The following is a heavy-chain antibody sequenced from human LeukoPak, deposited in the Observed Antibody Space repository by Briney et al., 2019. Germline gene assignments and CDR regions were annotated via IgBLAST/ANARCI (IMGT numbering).Heavy chain of an antibody. CDR3: ARTPEDSSGWYYFDY. D-gene: IGHD6-19*01. CDR2: IYYSGST. V-gene: IGHV4-59*01. Sequence: SETLSLTCSVSGGSITNYYWSWIRQPPGKGLEWIGYIYYSGSTNYNPSLKSRVTISVDTSKNQFSLKLSSVTAADTAVYYCARTPEDSSGWYYFDYWGQGTLVTVSS. CDR1: GGSITNYY. J-gene: IGHJ4*02.